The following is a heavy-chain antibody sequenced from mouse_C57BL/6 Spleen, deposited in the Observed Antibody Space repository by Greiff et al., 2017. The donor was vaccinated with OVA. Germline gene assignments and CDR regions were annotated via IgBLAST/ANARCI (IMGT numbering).Heavy chain of an antibody. Sequence: EVQLQESGPGLVKPSQSLSLTCSVTGYSITSGYYWNWIRQFPGNKLEWMGYISYDGSNNYNPSLKNRIAITRDTSKNQFFLKLNSVTTEDTATYYCARRDGYSDYWGQGTTLTVSS. CDR2: ISYDGSN. CDR1: GYSITSGYY. J-gene: IGHJ2*01. D-gene: IGHD2-3*01. V-gene: IGHV3-6*01. CDR3: ARRDGYSDY.